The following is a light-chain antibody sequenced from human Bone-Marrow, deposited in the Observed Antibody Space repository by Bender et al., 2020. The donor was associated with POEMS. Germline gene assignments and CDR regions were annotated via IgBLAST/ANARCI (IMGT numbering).Light chain of an antibody. V-gene: IGLV2-14*03. CDR3: SSYTDRNTRL. CDR1: ISDAGGSAF. Sequence: QSALTQPASVSGSPGQSITISCTGTISDAGGSAFVSWYQQHPGKAPKLIIYDVTYRPLDVSPRFSGSRSGNTASLTISGLQPEDEADYYCSSYTDRNTRLFGGGTRLTVL. J-gene: IGLJ2*01. CDR2: DVT.